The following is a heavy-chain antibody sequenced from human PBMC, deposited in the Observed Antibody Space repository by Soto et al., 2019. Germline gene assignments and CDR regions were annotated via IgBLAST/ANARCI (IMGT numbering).Heavy chain of an antibody. Sequence: SETLSLTCTVSGGSINSGGYYWSWIRQHPGKGLEWIGYIYYSGSTYYNPSLKSRVSISIDTSKNQFSLQLNSVTAADTAVYFCAREVSSVTIYYFDYWGQGTLVTVSS. V-gene: IGHV4-31*03. CDR1: GGSINSGGYY. J-gene: IGHJ4*02. CDR2: IYYSGST. CDR3: AREVSSVTIYYFDY. D-gene: IGHD4-17*01.